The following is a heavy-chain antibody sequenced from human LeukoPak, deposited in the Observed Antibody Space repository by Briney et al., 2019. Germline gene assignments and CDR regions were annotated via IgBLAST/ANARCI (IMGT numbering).Heavy chain of an antibody. Sequence: EASVKVSCKASRYTFTGYYMHWVRQAPGQGLEWMGWINPNSGGTNYAQKFQGRVTMTRDTSISTAYMELSRLRSDDTAVYYCARGGSKIRFQVLAYVGSNWFDPWGQGTLVTVSS. CDR3: ARGGSKIRFQVLAYVGSNWFDP. D-gene: IGHD3-16*01. CDR1: RYTFTGYY. J-gene: IGHJ5*02. CDR2: INPNSGGT. V-gene: IGHV1-2*02.